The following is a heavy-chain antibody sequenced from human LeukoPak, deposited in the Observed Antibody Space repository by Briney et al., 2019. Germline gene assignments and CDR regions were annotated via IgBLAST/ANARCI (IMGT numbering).Heavy chain of an antibody. D-gene: IGHD3-16*01. CDR2: IYYAGSA. J-gene: IGHJ4*02. CDR3: ARGGYDYHFDY. Sequence: PSETLSLTCNVSGDSISSSSYYWSWIRVPPGKGLEWIGSIYYAGSAYYYPSFKSRVTLSVDTSSNRFSLSIKSVTAADTAMYYCARGGYDYHFDYWGQGTLVTVSS. CDR1: GDSISSSSYY. V-gene: IGHV4-39*07.